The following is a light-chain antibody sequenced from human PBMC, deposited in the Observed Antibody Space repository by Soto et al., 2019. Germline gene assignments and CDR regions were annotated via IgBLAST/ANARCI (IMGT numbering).Light chain of an antibody. CDR3: AAWDDSLSGWV. J-gene: IGLJ3*02. CDR2: TNN. Sequence: QSVLTQPPSASGTPGQRVTISCSGSNSNIGSNTVNWYQQLPRTAPKLLIHTNNQRPSGVADRFSGYKSGTSASLTISGLQSDDEADYYCAAWDDSLSGWVFGGGTKLTVL. V-gene: IGLV1-44*01. CDR1: NSNIGSNT.